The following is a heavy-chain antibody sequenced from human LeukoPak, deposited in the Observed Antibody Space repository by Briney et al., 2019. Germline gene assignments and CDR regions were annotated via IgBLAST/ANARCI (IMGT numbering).Heavy chain of an antibody. D-gene: IGHD4-23*01. Sequence: AGSLSLSCAASGFTVSSNYMSWVRQAPGKGLEWVSVIYSGGSTYYADSVKGRVTIARNNYKNTLYLQMNSLRAEDTAVYYCARAKKVYGGNSGHWYFDLWRGGPLVTVSS. CDR2: IYSGGST. CDR3: ARAKKVYGGNSGHWYFDL. CDR1: GFTVSSNY. V-gene: IGHV3-53*01. J-gene: IGHJ2*01.